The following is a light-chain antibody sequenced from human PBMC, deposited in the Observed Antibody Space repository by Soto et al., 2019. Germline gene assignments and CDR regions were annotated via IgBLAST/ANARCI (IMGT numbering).Light chain of an antibody. Sequence: QSVLTQPPSVSAAPGQKITISCSGSNSNIGRCYVSWYQQLPGTPPTHLIYEDNRRPSGIPDRFSGSKSGTSATLAITGLQTGDEADYYCGTWHSGLSPGVFGGGTKLTVL. CDR3: GTWHSGLSPGV. J-gene: IGLJ3*02. V-gene: IGLV1-51*02. CDR2: EDN. CDR1: NSNIGRCY.